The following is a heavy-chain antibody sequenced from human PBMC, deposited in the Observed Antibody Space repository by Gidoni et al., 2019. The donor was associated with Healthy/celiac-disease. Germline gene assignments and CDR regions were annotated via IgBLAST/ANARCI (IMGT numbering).Heavy chain of an antibody. D-gene: IGHD6-13*01. J-gene: IGHJ6*02. CDR3: ARDLFPFDEAAAGTAYYYYGMDV. CDR2: ISSSSSYT. Sequence: QVQLVESGGGLVKPGGSLRLSCAASGFTFSDYYMSWIRQAPGKGLEWVSYISSSSSYTNYADSVKGRFTISRDNAKNSLYLQMNSLRAEDTAVYYCARDLFPFDEAAAGTAYYYYGMDVWGQGTTVTVSS. V-gene: IGHV3-11*06. CDR1: GFTFSDYY.